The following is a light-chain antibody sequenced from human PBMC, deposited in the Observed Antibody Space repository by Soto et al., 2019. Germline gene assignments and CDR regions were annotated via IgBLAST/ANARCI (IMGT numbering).Light chain of an antibody. V-gene: IGKV1-39*01. CDR2: AQS. Sequence: IQLTQCPASLSASVGDSVTITCRASQPVXSDFNWYERRPGKAPKVLNXAQSSLQSGVPSRFSGSGSGTDFTLTLSSLQPEYFATYYCQQSYSQTTRTFGGGTKVDIK. CDR1: QPVXSD. CDR3: QQSYSQTTRT. J-gene: IGKJ4*02.